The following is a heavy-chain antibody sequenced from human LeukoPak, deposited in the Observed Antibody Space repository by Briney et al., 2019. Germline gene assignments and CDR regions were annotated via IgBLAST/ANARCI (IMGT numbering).Heavy chain of an antibody. Sequence: PGGSLTLSCAASGFSSSLYAMNWVRQAPGKGLEWVSTIIETGASPYYADSVRGRFTVSRDSSKNMFYLQMNSLRAEDTAIYYCARRGAGSGGLDYWGQGTLVTVSS. CDR3: ARRGAGSGGLDY. CDR1: GFSSSLYA. D-gene: IGHD6-19*01. CDR2: IIETGASP. V-gene: IGHV3-23*01. J-gene: IGHJ4*02.